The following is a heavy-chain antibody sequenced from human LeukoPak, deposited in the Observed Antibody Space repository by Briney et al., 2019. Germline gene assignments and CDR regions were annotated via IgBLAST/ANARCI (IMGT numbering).Heavy chain of an antibody. V-gene: IGHV3-7*03. CDR3: VRRNLFDY. J-gene: IGHJ4*02. CDR1: GFTFSSYG. Sequence: GGSLRLSCAASGFTFSSYGMHWLRQAPGKGLECVASISQDGTKQYYVGSVRGRFTISRDDAKNSVYLQMNNLRVQDTAVYYCVRRNLFDYWGQGTLVTVSS. CDR2: ISQDGTKQ.